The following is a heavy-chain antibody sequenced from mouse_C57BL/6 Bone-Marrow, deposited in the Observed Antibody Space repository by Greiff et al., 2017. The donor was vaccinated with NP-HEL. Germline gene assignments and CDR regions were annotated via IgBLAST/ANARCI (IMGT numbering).Heavy chain of an antibody. J-gene: IGHJ3*01. CDR1: GYTFTSYW. CDR3: AILYYGSSYETY. CDR2: IHPSDSDT. Sequence: QVQLQQPGAELVKPGASVKVSCKASGYTFTSYWMHWVKQRPGQGLEWIGRIHPSDSDTNYNQQFKGKATLTVDKSSSTAYMQLSSLKSEDYAVYYCAILYYGSSYETYWGQGTLVTVSA. D-gene: IGHD1-1*01. V-gene: IGHV1-74*01.